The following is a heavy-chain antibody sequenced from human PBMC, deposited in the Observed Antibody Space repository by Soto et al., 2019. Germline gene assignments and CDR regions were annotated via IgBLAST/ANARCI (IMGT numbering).Heavy chain of an antibody. D-gene: IGHD1-26*01. CDR3: ARTYTGSYYVAY. V-gene: IGHV3-66*01. CDR2: IYNGGST. J-gene: IGHJ4*02. Sequence: EVQLVESGGGLVQPGGSLRLSCEASGVTVSSNYMTWVRQAPGKGLEWISVIYNGGSTFYADSVKGRFTISRDNSKNTLYLQMNSLRAEDTGVYYCARTYTGSYYVAYWGQGTLVTVSS. CDR1: GVTVSSNY.